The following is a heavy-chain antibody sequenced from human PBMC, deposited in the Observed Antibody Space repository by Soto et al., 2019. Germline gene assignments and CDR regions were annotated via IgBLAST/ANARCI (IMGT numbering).Heavy chain of an antibody. Sequence: PSETLSLTCAVYGGSFSDDASSSDWYWNWIRQSPGKGLEWIGEINHSGSTNYNPSLKSRVTISVDTSKNQFSLKLSSVTAADTAVYYCARDAYYYYGMDVWGQGTTVTVSS. V-gene: IGHV4-34*01. CDR2: INHSGST. J-gene: IGHJ6*02. D-gene: IGHD3-16*01. CDR3: ARDAYYYYGMDV. CDR1: GGSFSDDASSSDWY.